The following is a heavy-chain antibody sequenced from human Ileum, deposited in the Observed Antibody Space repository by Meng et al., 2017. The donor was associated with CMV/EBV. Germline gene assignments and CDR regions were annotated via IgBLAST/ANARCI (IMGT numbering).Heavy chain of an antibody. CDR1: GVSISSYS. CDR3: AGRTKYGSANWFDL. D-gene: IGHD3-10*01. CDR2: ITSSNNN. J-gene: IGHJ5*02. Sequence: QGHLEQSGAGVVKPWASVSVSCSASGVSISSYSMNWMRQPAGQRLEWIGCITSSNNNTYYSSMLRRITMSVNTSKTNFSLKLNSVTAAEAAAYYCAGRTKYGSANWFDLWGQGTLVTVSS. V-gene: IGHV4-4*07.